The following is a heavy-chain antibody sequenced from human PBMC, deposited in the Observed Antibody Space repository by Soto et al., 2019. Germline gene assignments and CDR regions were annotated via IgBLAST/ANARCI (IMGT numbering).Heavy chain of an antibody. CDR1: GGSVNSPNYY. J-gene: IGHJ4*02. CDR3: GRVVIGATAHHDVDF. V-gene: IGHV4-39*02. D-gene: IGHD2-15*01. CDR2: IYNSVST. Sequence: PSETLSLTCTVSGGSVNSPNYYWGWIRQPPGKGLEWIGSIYNSVSTYYNPSLKSRLTISVDPSRNQFSLNLHSVTAADTARYFCGRVVIGATAHHDVDFWGQGTLVTVSS.